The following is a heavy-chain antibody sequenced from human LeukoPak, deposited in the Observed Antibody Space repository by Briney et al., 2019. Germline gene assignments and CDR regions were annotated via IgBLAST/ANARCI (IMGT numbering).Heavy chain of an antibody. CDR3: ASISRSRDCSSTSCYRGYYYYYMDV. D-gene: IGHD2-2*02. Sequence: NTSQTLSLTCTVSGGSISSGGYYWSWIRQHPGKGLEWIGYIYYSGSTNYNPSLKSRVTISVDTSKNQFSLKLSSVTAADTAVYYCASISRSRDCSSTSCYRGYYYYYMDVWGKGTTVTVSS. CDR1: GGSISSGGYY. J-gene: IGHJ6*03. CDR2: IYYSGST. V-gene: IGHV4-31*03.